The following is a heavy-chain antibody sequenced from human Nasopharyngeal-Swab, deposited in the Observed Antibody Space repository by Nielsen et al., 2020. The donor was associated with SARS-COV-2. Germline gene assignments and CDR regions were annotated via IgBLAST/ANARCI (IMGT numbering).Heavy chain of an antibody. D-gene: IGHD3-9*01. Sequence: WVRQPPGMGLVWIGYIYYSGSTNYNPSLKSRVTISVDTSKTQFSLKLSSGTAAATAVYYCARGDILTGSQAAFDIWGQGTMVTVSS. V-gene: IGHV4-59*01. CDR3: ARGDILTGSQAAFDI. CDR2: IYYSGST. J-gene: IGHJ3*02.